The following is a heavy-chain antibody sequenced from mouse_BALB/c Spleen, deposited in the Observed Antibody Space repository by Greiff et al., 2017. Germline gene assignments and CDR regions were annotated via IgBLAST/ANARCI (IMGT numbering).Heavy chain of an antibody. J-gene: IGHJ3*01. CDR3: TSMVSRNYERIFFAD. V-gene: IGHV14-4*02. CDR2: IDPENGDT. CDR1: GFNIKDYY. D-gene: IGHD2-1*01. Sequence: VQLQQSGAELVRSGASVKLSCTASGFNIKDYYLPWVKQRPEQGLEWIGWIDPENGDTEYAPKFQGKATMTADTSSNTAYLQLSSLTSEDTAVYYCTSMVSRNYERIFFADWGQGTLVTVSA.